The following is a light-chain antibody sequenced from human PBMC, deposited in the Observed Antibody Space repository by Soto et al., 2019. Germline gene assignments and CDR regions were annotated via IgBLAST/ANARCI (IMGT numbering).Light chain of an antibody. CDR2: EVS. V-gene: IGLV2-14*01. Sequence: QSALTQPASVSGPPGQSITISCTGTSSDVGAYNYVSWYQQHSGKAPKLMIYEVSNRPSGVSNRFSGSKSGNTASLTISGLQAEDEADYYCSSYISSSTLVFGTGTKVTVL. CDR1: SSDVGAYNY. J-gene: IGLJ1*01. CDR3: SSYISSSTLV.